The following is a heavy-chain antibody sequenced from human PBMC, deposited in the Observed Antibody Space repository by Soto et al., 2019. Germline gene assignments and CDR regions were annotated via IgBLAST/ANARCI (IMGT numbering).Heavy chain of an antibody. J-gene: IGHJ4*02. CDR1: GFTFSTNG. V-gene: IGHV3-64D*06. CDR2: ISPNGAAT. Sequence: PGGSLRLSCSASGFTFSTNGIHWVRQAPAKGLEFVAGISPNGAATYYADSVKGRSTISRDNSKNTLYLQMSCLTPDDTVVYYCVKLTDYRGLGTLVTVSS. CDR3: VKLTDY.